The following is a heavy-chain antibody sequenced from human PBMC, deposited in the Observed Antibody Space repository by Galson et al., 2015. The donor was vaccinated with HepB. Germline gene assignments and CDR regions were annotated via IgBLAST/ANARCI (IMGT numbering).Heavy chain of an antibody. D-gene: IGHD4-11*01. CDR1: GGTFSSYA. J-gene: IGHJ6*03. CDR2: IIPIFGTA. V-gene: IGHV1-69*06. CDR3: AADGGLHPPGDYYYYYYMDV. Sequence: SVKVSCKASGGTFSSYAISWVRQAPGQGLEWMGGIIPIFGTANYAQKFQGRVTITADMSTSTAYMELSSLRSEDTAVYYCAADGGLHPPGDYYYYYYMDVWGKGTTVTVSS.